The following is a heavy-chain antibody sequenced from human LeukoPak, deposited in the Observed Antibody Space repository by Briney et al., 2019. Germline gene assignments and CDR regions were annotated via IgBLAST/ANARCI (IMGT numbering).Heavy chain of an antibody. V-gene: IGHV1-2*02. CDR3: ARFSVGGRYDFDY. CDR2: ISPNSGAT. J-gene: IGHJ4*02. CDR1: GYTFTAYY. Sequence: ASVKVSCKAYGYTFTAYYLHWVRQAPGQGLECMGWISPNSGATKYAQKFQDRVTMTRDTSINTAYMELSRLRSDDTAVYYCARFSVGGRYDFDYWGQGTLVTVSS. D-gene: IGHD3-9*01.